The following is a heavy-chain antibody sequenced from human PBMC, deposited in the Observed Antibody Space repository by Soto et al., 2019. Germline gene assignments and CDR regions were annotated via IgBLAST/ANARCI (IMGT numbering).Heavy chain of an antibody. V-gene: IGHV3-23*01. J-gene: IGHJ4*01. CDR3: AIDFSAHFPEY. CDR2: IHYSGSYT. Sequence: GGSLRLSCAASGFPFGDCGMSLFRQAPGKGLEWVSTIHYSGSYTHYPDSVKGRFTISRDNSRNILYLQLNSLRAEDTAVYYCAIDFSAHFPEYWGHRAVVTVSS. CDR1: GFPFGDCG. D-gene: IGHD3-3*01.